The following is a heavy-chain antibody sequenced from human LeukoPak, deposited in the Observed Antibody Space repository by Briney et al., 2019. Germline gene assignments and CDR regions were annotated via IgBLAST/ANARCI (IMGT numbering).Heavy chain of an antibody. CDR3: ARARLTYCSGGSCYSGSYMDV. CDR2: INPNSGGT. CDR1: GYTFTVYY. V-gene: IGHV1-2*02. Sequence: ASVKVSCKASGYTFTVYYMHWVRQAPGQGVEWMGWINPNSGGTNYSQKFQGRVTMTRDTSISTAYMELSRLRSDDTAVYYCARARLTYCSGGSCYSGSYMDVWGKGTTVTVSS. D-gene: IGHD2-15*01. J-gene: IGHJ6*03.